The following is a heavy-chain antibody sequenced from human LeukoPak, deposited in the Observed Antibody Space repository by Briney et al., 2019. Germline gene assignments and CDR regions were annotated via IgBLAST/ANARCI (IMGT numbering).Heavy chain of an antibody. J-gene: IGHJ3*02. CDR3: ASQECSGGSCYPSAFDI. V-gene: IGHV1-69*05. D-gene: IGHD2-15*01. CDR1: GGTFSSYA. Sequence: VASVKVSCKASGGTFSSYAISWVRQAPGQGLEWMGGIIPIFGTANYAQKFQGRVTITTDESTSTAYMELSSLRSEDTAVYYCASQECSGGSCYPSAFDIWGQGTMVTVSS. CDR2: IIPIFGTA.